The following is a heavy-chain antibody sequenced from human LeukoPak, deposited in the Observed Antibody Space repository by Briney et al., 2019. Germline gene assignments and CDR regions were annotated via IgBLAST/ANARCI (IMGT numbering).Heavy chain of an antibody. V-gene: IGHV3-48*04. J-gene: IGHJ5*02. Sequence: GGSLRLSCVASGLTFSSYSMNWVRQAPGKGLEWISYISSSSSTIYYADSVKGRFTISRDNAKNSLYLQMNSLRAEDTAVYYCGSGRGHVFWGGYLSWFAPWGQGTLVTVSS. CDR2: ISSSSSTI. D-gene: IGHD3-3*01. CDR1: GLTFSSYS. CDR3: GSGRGHVFWGGYLSWFAP.